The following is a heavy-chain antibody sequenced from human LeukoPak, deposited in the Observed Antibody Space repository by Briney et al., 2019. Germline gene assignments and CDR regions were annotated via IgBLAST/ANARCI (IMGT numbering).Heavy chain of an antibody. CDR2: IKQDGSEK. Sequence: GGSLRLSCAASGFTFSSYWMSWVRQAPGKGLEWVANIKQDGSEKYYVDSVKGRFTISRDNAKNSLYLQMNSLRDEDTAVYYCARDVGGYGTKGSYSDYWGQGTLVTVSS. J-gene: IGHJ4*02. V-gene: IGHV3-7*01. D-gene: IGHD5-12*01. CDR1: GFTFSSYW. CDR3: ARDVGGYGTKGSYSDY.